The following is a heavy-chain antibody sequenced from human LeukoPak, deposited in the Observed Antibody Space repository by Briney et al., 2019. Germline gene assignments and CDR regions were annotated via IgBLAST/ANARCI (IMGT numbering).Heavy chain of an antibody. V-gene: IGHV4-34*01. CDR2: INHSGST. D-gene: IGHD2-2*01. Sequence: PSETLSLTCAVYGGSFSGYYWSWIRQPPGKGLEWIGEINHSGSTDYNPSLKSRVTISVDTSKNQFSLKLSSVTAADTAVYYCARAISYFCCMDVWGRGSAVSVSS. CDR3: ARAISYFCCMDV. CDR1: GGSFSGYY. J-gene: IGHJ6*03.